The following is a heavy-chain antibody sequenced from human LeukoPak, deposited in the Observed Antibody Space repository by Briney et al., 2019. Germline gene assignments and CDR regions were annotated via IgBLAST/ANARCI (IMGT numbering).Heavy chain of an antibody. CDR3: ARDSPIVVVPAASKSSIFDY. J-gene: IGHJ4*02. V-gene: IGHV1-2*04. CDR2: INPNSGGT. Sequence: ASVKVSCKASGYTFNGYYMHWVRQAPGQGLEWMGWINPNSGGTNYAQKFQGWVTMTRDTSTSTAYMELRSLRSDDTAVYYCARDSPIVVVPAASKSSIFDYWGQGTLVTVSS. D-gene: IGHD2-2*01. CDR1: GYTFNGYY.